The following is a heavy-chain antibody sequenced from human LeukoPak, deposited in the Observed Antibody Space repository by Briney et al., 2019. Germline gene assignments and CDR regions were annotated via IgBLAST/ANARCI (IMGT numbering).Heavy chain of an antibody. V-gene: IGHV4-59*12. J-gene: IGHJ4*02. CDR3: ARSRWPEDY. Sequence: SETLSLTCTVSGGSISSYYWSWIRQPPGKGLEWIGYIYYSGSTNYNPSLKSRVTISVDTSKNQFSLKLSSVTAADTAVYYCARSRWPEDYWGQGTLVTVSS. CDR1: GGSISSYY. D-gene: IGHD4-23*01. CDR2: IYYSGST.